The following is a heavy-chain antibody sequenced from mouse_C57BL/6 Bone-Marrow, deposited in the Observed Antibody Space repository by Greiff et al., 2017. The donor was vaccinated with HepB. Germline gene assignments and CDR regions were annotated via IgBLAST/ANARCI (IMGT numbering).Heavy chain of an antibody. CDR1: GYTFTSYN. CDR3: ASEGIYDGYYRYFDV. J-gene: IGHJ1*03. Sequence: LQQSGAELVRPGASVKMSCKASGYTFTSYNMHWVKQTPRQGLEWIGAIYPGNGDTSYNQKFKGKATLTVDTSSSTAYMQLSSLTSEDSAVYFWASEGIYDGYYRYFDVWGTGTTVTVSS. V-gene: IGHV1-12*01. CDR2: IYPGNGDT. D-gene: IGHD2-3*01.